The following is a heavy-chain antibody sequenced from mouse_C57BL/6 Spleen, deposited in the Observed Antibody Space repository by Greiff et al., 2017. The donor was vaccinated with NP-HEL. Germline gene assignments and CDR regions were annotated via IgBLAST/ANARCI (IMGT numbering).Heavy chain of an antibody. J-gene: IGHJ1*03. V-gene: IGHV1-69*01. CDR1: GYTFTSYW. D-gene: IGHD2-12*01. CDR3: ARVDDGYWYFDV. CDR2: IDPSDSYT. Sequence: QVQLKESGAELVMPGASVKLSCKASGYTFTSYWMHWVKQRPGQGLEWIGEIDPSDSYTNYNQKFKGKSTLTVDKSSSTAYMQLSSLTSEDSAVYYCARVDDGYWYFDVWGTGTTVTVSS.